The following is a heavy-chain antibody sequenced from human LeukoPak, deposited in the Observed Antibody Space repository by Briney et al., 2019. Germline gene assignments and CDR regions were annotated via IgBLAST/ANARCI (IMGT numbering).Heavy chain of an antibody. D-gene: IGHD2-21*01. CDR2: LYLAGNT. Sequence: PGESLRPSCVASGLTIGSRYMNWVRQAPGKGLEWVSALYLAGNTYYADSVKGRFTVSRDNSKNMLYLQMNSLRGDDTAVYYCATHLAYCPTESCSFFDYWGQGALVTVSS. V-gene: IGHV3-53*01. CDR3: ATHLAYCPTESCSFFDY. J-gene: IGHJ4*02. CDR1: GLTIGSRY.